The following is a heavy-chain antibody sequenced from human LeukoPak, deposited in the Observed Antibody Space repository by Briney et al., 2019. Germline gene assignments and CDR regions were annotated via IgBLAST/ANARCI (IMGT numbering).Heavy chain of an antibody. CDR1: GFTFSDYY. Sequence: TGGSLRLSCAASGFTFSDYYMSWIRQAPGKGLEWVSYISISGSTIYYADSVKGRFTIPRDNAKNSLYLQMNSLRAEDTAVYYCARDRYGSGRRYYYGMDVWGQGTTVTVSS. D-gene: IGHD3-10*01. CDR3: ARDRYGSGRRYYYGMDV. V-gene: IGHV3-11*01. J-gene: IGHJ6*02. CDR2: ISISGSTI.